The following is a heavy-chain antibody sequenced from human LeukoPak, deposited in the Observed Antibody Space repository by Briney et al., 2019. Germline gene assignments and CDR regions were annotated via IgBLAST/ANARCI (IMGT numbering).Heavy chain of an antibody. D-gene: IGHD4-17*01. Sequence: SQTLSLTCAVSGGSISSGGYSWSWIRQPPGKGLEWIGYIFDSGSTYYSPSLKSRVTISVERSRNQFSLQLSSVTAADTAVYYCARAVGDYAAYYFDYWGQGTLVTVSS. CDR3: ARAVGDYAAYYFDY. CDR2: IFDSGST. V-gene: IGHV4-30-2*01. J-gene: IGHJ4*02. CDR1: GGSISSGGYS.